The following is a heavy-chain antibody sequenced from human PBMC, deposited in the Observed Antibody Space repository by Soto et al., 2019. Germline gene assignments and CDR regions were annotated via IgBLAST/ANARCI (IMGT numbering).Heavy chain of an antibody. Sequence: PGGSRRLSCTASGFILSRHGKIGFRQAPERGLEWVANIKPDGSEKWYVDSVKGRFTISRDNAKNSLYLQMNSLRAEDTAVYYCAKEALATICLYHRDLMSVWGQGTTDTGSS. CDR2: IKPDGSEK. J-gene: IGHJ6*02. D-gene: IGHD5-12*01. CDR1: GFILSRHG. V-gene: IGHV3-7*01. CDR3: AKEALATICLYHRDLMSV.